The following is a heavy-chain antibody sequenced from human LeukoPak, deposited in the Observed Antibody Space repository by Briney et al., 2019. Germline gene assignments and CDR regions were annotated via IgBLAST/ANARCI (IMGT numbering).Heavy chain of an antibody. Sequence: ASVKVSCKASGYTFTGYYMHWVRQAPGQGLEWMGWINPNSGGTNYAQKFQGWVTMTRDTSISTAYMELSRLRSDDTAVYYCARDLADDYGDYGTATLDYWGQGTLVTVSS. CDR1: GYTFTGYY. D-gene: IGHD4-17*01. J-gene: IGHJ4*02. CDR3: ARDLADDYGDYGTATLDY. CDR2: INPNSGGT. V-gene: IGHV1-2*04.